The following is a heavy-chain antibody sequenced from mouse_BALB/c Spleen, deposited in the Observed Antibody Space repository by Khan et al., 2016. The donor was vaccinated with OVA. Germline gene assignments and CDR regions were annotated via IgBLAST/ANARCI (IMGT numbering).Heavy chain of an antibody. CDR2: IYPGNVNT. Sequence: QVRLQQSGPELVKPGASVRISCKASGYTFTSYYIHWVKQRPGQGLEWIGWIYPGNVNTDYNEKFKGKATLTADKSSSTAYMQRSSLTSEDSAVYFCARWGGNYPSYAMDYWGQGTSVTVSS. CDR3: ARWGGNYPSYAMDY. CDR1: GYTFTSYY. V-gene: IGHV1S56*01. J-gene: IGHJ4*01. D-gene: IGHD2-1*01.